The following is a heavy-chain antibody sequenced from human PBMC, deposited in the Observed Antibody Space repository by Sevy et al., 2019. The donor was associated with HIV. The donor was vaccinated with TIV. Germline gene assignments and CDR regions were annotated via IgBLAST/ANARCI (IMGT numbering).Heavy chain of an antibody. CDR3: AREGCTKPHDY. CDR2: LSFGCGEL. J-gene: IGHJ4*02. CDR1: GFTFTKYS. Sequence: GGSLRLSCAASGFTFTKYSLSWVRRLPGRGRGWVSTLSFGCGELNYADSVKGRFTISRENSKSSVYLQMNNLRPEDTAVYYCAREGCTKPHDYWGQGTLVTVSS. D-gene: IGHD2-8*01. V-gene: IGHV3-23*01.